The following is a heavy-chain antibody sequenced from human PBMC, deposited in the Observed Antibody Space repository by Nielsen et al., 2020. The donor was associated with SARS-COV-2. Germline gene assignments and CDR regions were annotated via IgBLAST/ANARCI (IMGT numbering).Heavy chain of an antibody. J-gene: IGHJ3*02. Sequence: SETLSLTCTVSGGSISSGSYYWSWIRQPAGKGLEWIGRIYTSGSTNYNPSLKSRVTISVDTSKNQFSLKLGSVTAADTAVYYCARATRTYYYGSGSYPGAFDIWGQGTMVTVSS. D-gene: IGHD3-10*01. V-gene: IGHV4-61*02. CDR2: IYTSGST. CDR1: GGSISSGSYY. CDR3: ARATRTYYYGSGSYPGAFDI.